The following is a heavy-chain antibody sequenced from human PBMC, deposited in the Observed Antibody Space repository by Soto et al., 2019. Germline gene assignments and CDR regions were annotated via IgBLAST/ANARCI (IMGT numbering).Heavy chain of an antibody. Sequence: SGPTLVNPTQTLTLTCTFSGFSLSTSGEGVGWIRQPPGKALEWLALIYWDDDKRYSPSLKSRLTVTKDTSKNQVVLTLTNMDPVDTATYYCARYVATSPAGWFEPWGQGIPVTVSS. D-gene: IGHD3-10*02. J-gene: IGHJ5*02. CDR2: IYWDDDK. CDR1: GFSLSTSGEG. V-gene: IGHV2-5*02. CDR3: ARYVATSPAGWFEP.